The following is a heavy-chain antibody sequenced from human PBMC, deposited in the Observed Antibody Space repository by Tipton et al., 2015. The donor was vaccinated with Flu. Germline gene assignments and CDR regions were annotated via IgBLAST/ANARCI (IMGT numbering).Heavy chain of an antibody. V-gene: IGHV3-30*03. CDR3: ATWDYGMDV. D-gene: IGHD7-27*01. CDR1: GFTFSSYG. Sequence: AASGFTFSSYGMHWVRQAPGKGLEWVAVISYDGSNKYYADSVKGRFTISRDNSKNTLYLQMNSLRAEGTAVYYCATWDYGMDVWGQGTTVTVSS. J-gene: IGHJ6*02. CDR2: ISYDGSNK.